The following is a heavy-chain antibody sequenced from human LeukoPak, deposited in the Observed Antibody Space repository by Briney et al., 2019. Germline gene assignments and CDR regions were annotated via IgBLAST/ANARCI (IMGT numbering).Heavy chain of an antibody. J-gene: IGHJ4*02. CDR1: GYSLIKYW. Sequence: GESLKISCKGSGYSLIKYWIAWVRQMPGKGLEWMGIIYPGDSDSRYSPSFEGQVTMSVDKSSNTAYLQWSSLKASDNAISYCATSERVFGPFDFWGRGTLVTVSS. CDR2: IYPGDSDS. CDR3: ATSERVFGPFDF. V-gene: IGHV5-51*01. D-gene: IGHD3/OR15-3a*01.